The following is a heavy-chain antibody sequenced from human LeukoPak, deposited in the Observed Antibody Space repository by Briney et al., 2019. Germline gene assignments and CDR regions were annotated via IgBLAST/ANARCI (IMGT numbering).Heavy chain of an antibody. J-gene: IGHJ6*02. D-gene: IGHD5-18*01. Sequence: ASAKVSCKASGYTFTGYYMHWVRQAPGQGLEWMGWINPNSGGTNYAQKFQGRVSMTRDTSISTAYMELSRLRSDDTAVYYCASSSRPGYSYGYGLNMDVWGQGTAVAVSS. CDR2: INPNSGGT. CDR3: ASSSRPGYSYGYGLNMDV. CDR1: GYTFTGYY. V-gene: IGHV1-2*02.